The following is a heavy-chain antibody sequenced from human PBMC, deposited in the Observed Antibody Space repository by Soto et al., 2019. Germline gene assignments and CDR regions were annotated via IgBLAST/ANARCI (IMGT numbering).Heavy chain of an antibody. V-gene: IGHV1-18*01. J-gene: IGHJ6*03. Sequence: ASVKVSCKASGYTFTSYGISWVRQAPGQGLEWKGWISAYNGKTNYAQKLQGRVTMTTDTSTSTAYMELRSLRSDDTAVYYCARSYFSGYDWGLYYYYSYMEVWGKGTTVPAP. D-gene: IGHD5-12*01. CDR2: ISAYNGKT. CDR3: ARSYFSGYDWGLYYYYSYMEV. CDR1: GYTFTSYG.